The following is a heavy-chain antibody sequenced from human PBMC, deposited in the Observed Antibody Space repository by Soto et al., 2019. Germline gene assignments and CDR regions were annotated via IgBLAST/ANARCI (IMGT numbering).Heavy chain of an antibody. CDR2: INHSGST. CDR3: ARGGLTNWFDP. Sequence: SVTLSLTCAVYGGSFSGYYWSWIRQPPGKGLEWIGEINHSGSTNYNPSLKSRVTISVDTSKNQFSLKLSSVTAADTAVYYCARGGLTNWFDPWGQGTLVTVSS. J-gene: IGHJ5*02. V-gene: IGHV4-34*01. CDR1: GGSFSGYY.